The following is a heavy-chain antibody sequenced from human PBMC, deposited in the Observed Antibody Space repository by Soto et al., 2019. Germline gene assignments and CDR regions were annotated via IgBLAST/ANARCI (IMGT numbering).Heavy chain of an antibody. CDR2: IYRSGSA. J-gene: IGHJ5*02. CDR3: ARDSQIWFDP. V-gene: IGHV4-4*07. CDR1: GFTFSDYY. Sequence: GSLRLSCAASGFTFSDYYMSWIRQAPGKGLEWIGRIYRSGSANFNPSLKSRVTMSVDTSKNQFSLKLRSVTAADTAVYYCARDSQIWFDPWGQGALVTVSS.